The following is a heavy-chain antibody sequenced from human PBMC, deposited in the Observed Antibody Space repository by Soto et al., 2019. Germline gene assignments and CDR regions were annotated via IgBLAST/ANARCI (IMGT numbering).Heavy chain of an antibody. V-gene: IGHV3-48*01. D-gene: IGHD1-26*01. CDR2: ISSGSGII. J-gene: IGHJ3*02. CDR1: GFTFSSYS. Sequence: EVQLVESGGGLVQPGGSLRLSCAASGFTFSSYSMNWVRQAPGKGLEWVSYISSGSGIIYYADSVKGRFTISRDNAKDSLYLQMNSLRAEDTAVYYCARGRRSGRDAFDIWGQGTMVTVSS. CDR3: ARGRRSGRDAFDI.